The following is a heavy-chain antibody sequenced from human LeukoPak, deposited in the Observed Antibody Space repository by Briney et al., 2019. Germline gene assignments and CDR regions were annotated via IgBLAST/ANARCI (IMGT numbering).Heavy chain of an antibody. D-gene: IGHD6-13*01. CDR3: VAPGYSSSWYGC. CDR1: GYTFTSYG. CDR2: IIPILGIA. J-gene: IGHJ5*01. V-gene: IGHV1-69*04. Sequence: SVKVSCKASGYTFTSYGISWVRQAPGQGLEWMGRIIPILGIANYAQKFQGRVTITADKSTSTAYMELSSLRSEDTAVYYCVAPGYSSSWYGCWGQGTLVTVSS.